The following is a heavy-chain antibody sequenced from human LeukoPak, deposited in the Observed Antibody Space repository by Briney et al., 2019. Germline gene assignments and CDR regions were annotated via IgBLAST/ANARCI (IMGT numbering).Heavy chain of an antibody. CDR1: GFTFTTYS. CDR3: ARDLLASRSAFDI. J-gene: IGHJ3*02. Sequence: GGSLRLSCAASGFTFTTYSMNWVRQAPGKGLEWVSYISTSSSTTYYADSVKGRFATSRDNAKNSLYLQMNSLRVEDTAVYYCARDLLASRSAFDIWGQGTMVTVSS. V-gene: IGHV3-48*01. CDR2: ISTSSSTT.